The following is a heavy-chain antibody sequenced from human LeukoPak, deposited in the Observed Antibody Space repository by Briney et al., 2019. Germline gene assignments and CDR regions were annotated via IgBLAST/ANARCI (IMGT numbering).Heavy chain of an antibody. CDR1: GYTFTDYY. J-gene: IGHJ5*02. CDR3: ARTKITMVRGVITREGFDP. CDR2: INPDSSGA. V-gene: IGHV1-2*02. D-gene: IGHD3-10*01. Sequence: ASVKVSCKGSGYTFTDYYMNWVRQAPGQGLEWMGCINPDSSGASYAQNFQGRVTMTRDTSISTAYMELSRLRSDDTGVYYCARTKITMVRGVITREGFDPWGQGTLVTVSS.